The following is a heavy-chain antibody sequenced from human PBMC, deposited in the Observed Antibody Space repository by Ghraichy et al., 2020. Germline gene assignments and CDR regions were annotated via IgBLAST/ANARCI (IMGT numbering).Heavy chain of an antibody. CDR1: GFTFSSYA. V-gene: IGHV3-23*01. Sequence: LSLTCAASGFTFSSYAMSWVRQAPGKGLEWVSAISGSGGSTYYADSVKGRFTISRDNSKNTLYLQMNSLRAEDTAVYYCAKRLKYCSSTSCYRAYFDYWGQGTLVTVS. CDR2: ISGSGGST. D-gene: IGHD2-2*02. CDR3: AKRLKYCSSTSCYRAYFDY. J-gene: IGHJ4*02.